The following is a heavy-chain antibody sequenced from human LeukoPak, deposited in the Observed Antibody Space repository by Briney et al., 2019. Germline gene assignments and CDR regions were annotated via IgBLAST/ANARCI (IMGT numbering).Heavy chain of an antibody. V-gene: IGHV4-39*07. D-gene: IGHD3-22*01. CDR2: IYYSGST. Sequence: SETLSLTCTVSGGSISSSSYYWGWIRQPPGKGLEWIGSIYYSGSTYYNPSLKSRVTISVDTSKNQFSLKLSSVTAADTAVYYCARDFGGYEDYWGQGTLVTVSS. CDR1: GGSISSSSYY. J-gene: IGHJ4*02. CDR3: ARDFGGYEDY.